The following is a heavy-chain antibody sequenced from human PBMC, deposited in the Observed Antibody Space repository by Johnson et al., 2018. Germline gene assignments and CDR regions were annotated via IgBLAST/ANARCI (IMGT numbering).Heavy chain of an antibody. D-gene: IGHD4-11*01. Sequence: VQLVESGGGLVQPGGSXRLSCAASGFTFSSYWMSWVRQAPGKGLEWVSVISGNGGRTYYADSVKGRFTISRDNSKNTLYLQMNSLRAEDTAIYYCAKLSYSNSEYFQHWGQGTLVTVSS. CDR3: AKLSYSNSEYFQH. V-gene: IGHV3-23*04. CDR1: GFTFSSYW. CDR2: ISGNGGRT. J-gene: IGHJ1*01.